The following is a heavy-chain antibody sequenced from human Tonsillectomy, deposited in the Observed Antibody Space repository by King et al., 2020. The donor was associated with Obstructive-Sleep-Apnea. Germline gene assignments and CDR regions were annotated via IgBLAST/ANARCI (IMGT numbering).Heavy chain of an antibody. J-gene: IGHJ4*02. D-gene: IGHD3-10*01. CDR1: GGSISTSSYY. CDR3: ARVMRDGSGHYYNAY. Sequence: QLQESGPGLVKPSETLSLTCTVSGGSISTSSYYWGWIRQPPGKGLEWIGSIYYSGSTHYNPSLKSRVTISVDTSRNQFSLKLSSVTAADTAVYYCARVMRDGSGHYYNAYWGQGPLVTVSS. CDR2: IYYSGST. V-gene: IGHV4-39*07.